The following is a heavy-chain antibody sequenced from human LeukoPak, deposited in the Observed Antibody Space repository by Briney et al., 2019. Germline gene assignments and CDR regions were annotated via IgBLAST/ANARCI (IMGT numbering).Heavy chain of an antibody. J-gene: IGHJ4*02. CDR2: ISYDGSKQ. CDR3: GSTIFGVVIDLDSGYY. D-gene: IGHD3-3*01. CDR1: GFTFSNYA. Sequence: GRSLRLSRASSGFTFSNYAMHWVRRAPGKGLEWVAVISYDGSKQDYVDPVKGRFTISRDNSKNTLYLQMNSLRAEDTAVYYCGSTIFGVVIDLDSGYYWGQGTLVTVSS. V-gene: IGHV3-30*04.